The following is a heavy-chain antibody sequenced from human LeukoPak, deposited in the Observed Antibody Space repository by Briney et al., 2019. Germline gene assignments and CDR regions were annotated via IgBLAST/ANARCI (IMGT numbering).Heavy chain of an antibody. CDR3: TTTIVGVTTWFDP. D-gene: IGHD1-26*01. CDR2: IKNKTNGGPT. CDR1: GFTLSNAY. J-gene: IGHJ5*02. Sequence: GGSLRLSCGASGFTLSNAYMSWVRQAPGKGVEWVGRIKNKTNGGPTDYAAPVKGRFTISRDDSKNTLYLQMNSLKTEDTAVYYCTTTIVGVTTWFDPWGQGTLVTVSS. V-gene: IGHV3-15*01.